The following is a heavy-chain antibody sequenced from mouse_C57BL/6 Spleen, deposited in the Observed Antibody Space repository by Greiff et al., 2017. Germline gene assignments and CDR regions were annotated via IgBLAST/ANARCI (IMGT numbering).Heavy chain of an antibody. D-gene: IGHD2-4*01. J-gene: IGHJ4*01. CDR1: GYTFTDYY. CDR3: ARRSESYDYDWYAMDY. Sequence: EVQLQQSGPELVKPGASVKISCKASGYTFTDYYMNWVKQSHGKSLEWIGDINPNNGGTSYNQKFKGKATLTVDKSSSTAYMELRSLTSEDSAVYYCARRSESYDYDWYAMDYWGQGTSVTVSS. CDR2: INPNNGGT. V-gene: IGHV1-26*01.